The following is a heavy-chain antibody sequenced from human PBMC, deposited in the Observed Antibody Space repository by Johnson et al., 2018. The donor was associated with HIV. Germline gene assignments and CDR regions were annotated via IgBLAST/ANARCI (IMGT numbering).Heavy chain of an antibody. J-gene: IGHJ3*02. CDR3: ARDRIPYNWNYEGDAFDI. V-gene: IGHV3-30-3*01. Sequence: VQLVESGGGVVQPGRSLRLSCAASGFTFSTYAIHWVRQAPGKGLEWVAIISYDGSTKYYADSVKGRFTISRDNSKNTLDLQMNSLTIEDTAVYYCARDRIPYNWNYEGDAFDIWGQGTMVTVSS. D-gene: IGHD1-7*01. CDR1: GFTFSTYA. CDR2: ISYDGSTK.